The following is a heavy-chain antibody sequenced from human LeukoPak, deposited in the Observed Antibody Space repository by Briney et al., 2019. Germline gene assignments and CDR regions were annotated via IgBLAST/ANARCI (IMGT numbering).Heavy chain of an antibody. V-gene: IGHV4-34*01. CDR2: INHSGST. D-gene: IGHD3-3*01. Sequence: SETLSLTCAVYGGSFSGYYWSWIRQPPGKGLEWIGEINHSGSTNYNPSLKSRVTISVDTSKNQFSLKLSSVTAADTAVYYCARRHYDFWSKWFDRWGQGTLVTVSS. CDR1: GGSFSGYY. CDR3: ARRHYDFWSKWFDR. J-gene: IGHJ5*02.